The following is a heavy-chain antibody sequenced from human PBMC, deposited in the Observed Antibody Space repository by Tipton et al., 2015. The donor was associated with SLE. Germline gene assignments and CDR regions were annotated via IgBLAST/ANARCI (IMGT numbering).Heavy chain of an antibody. CDR1: GGPISSYY. J-gene: IGHJ3*02. Sequence: LRLSCTVSGGPISSYYWSWIRQPPGKGLEWIGYIYYSGSTNYNPSLKSRVTISVDTSKNQFSLKLSSVTAADTAVYYCAREGYKKAFDIWGQGTMVTVSS. CDR3: AREGYKKAFDI. V-gene: IGHV4-59*01. D-gene: IGHD1-14*01. CDR2: IYYSGST.